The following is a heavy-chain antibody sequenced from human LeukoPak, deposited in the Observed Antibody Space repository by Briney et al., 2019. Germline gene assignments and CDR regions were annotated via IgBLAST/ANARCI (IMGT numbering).Heavy chain of an antibody. CDR2: ISGSGGST. CDR3: AKDRGRSYSPYYFEY. Sequence: PGGSLRLSCAASGFTFSSYAMGSGRQARGKGLEWVSAISGSGGSTYYADSVKGRFTISRDNSKNTLYLQMTSLRAADTAVYYCAKDRGRSYSPYYFEYWGQGNLVTASS. D-gene: IGHD1-26*01. CDR1: GFTFSSYA. V-gene: IGHV3-23*01. J-gene: IGHJ4*02.